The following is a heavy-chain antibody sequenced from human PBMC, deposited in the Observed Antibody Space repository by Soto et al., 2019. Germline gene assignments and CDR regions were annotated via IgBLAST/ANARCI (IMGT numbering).Heavy chain of an antibody. CDR1: GLTFSNYA. J-gene: IGHJ4*02. D-gene: IGHD3-16*01. V-gene: IGHV3-23*01. CDR2: ISGSGGRS. CDR3: AKAYFVWSSEQPYYFDY. Sequence: EVQLLDSGGGLVQPGGSLRLSCAASGLTFSNYAMTWVRQGPGKGLEWVSGISGSGGRSYYADSLKGRFTISRDNSKSTLYLQMNSPRAEDTAVYYCAKAYFVWSSEQPYYFDYWGQGTLVTVSS.